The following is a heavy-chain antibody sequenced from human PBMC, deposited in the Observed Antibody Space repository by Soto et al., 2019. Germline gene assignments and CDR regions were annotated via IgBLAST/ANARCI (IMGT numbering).Heavy chain of an antibody. J-gene: IGHJ4*02. V-gene: IGHV4-34*01. Sequence: SETLSLTCAVYGGSFSGYYWRWIRQPPGKGLEWIGEINHSGSTNCNPPLKSRVTISVDTPKNQFSLKLSSVTAADTAVYYCARAPSGDSRQEFDYWGQGTLVTVSS. CDR2: INHSGST. D-gene: IGHD3-22*01. CDR3: ARAPSGDSRQEFDY. CDR1: GGSFSGYY.